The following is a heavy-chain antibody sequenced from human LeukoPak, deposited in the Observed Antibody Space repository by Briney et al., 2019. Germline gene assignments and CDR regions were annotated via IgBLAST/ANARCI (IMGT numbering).Heavy chain of an antibody. CDR3: TRDLGTYKSYASIFFAY. CDR2: ISAYNGDI. CDR1: GYTFTEFG. J-gene: IGHJ4*02. D-gene: IGHD3-10*01. Sequence: ASVTVSCKASGYTFTEFGISWVRQAPGQGPEWMGWISAYNGDIIYGQKFQGRVTITTDTSTTTAYMELRSLRSDDTAVYYCTRDLGTYKSYASIFFAYWGQGALVTVSS. V-gene: IGHV1-18*01.